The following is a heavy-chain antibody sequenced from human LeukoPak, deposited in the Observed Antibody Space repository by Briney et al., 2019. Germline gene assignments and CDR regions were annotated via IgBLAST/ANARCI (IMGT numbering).Heavy chain of an antibody. J-gene: IGHJ6*02. CDR2: ISAYNGNT. V-gene: IGHV1-18*01. CDR3: ARGSGYYLTYGMDV. Sequence: GASVKVSCKASGYTFTSYGISWVRQAPGQGLEWMGWISAYNGNTNYAQKLQGRVTMTTDTSTSTAYMELRSLRSDDTAVCYCARGSGYYLTYGMDVWGQGTTVTVSS. D-gene: IGHD3-3*01. CDR1: GYTFTSYG.